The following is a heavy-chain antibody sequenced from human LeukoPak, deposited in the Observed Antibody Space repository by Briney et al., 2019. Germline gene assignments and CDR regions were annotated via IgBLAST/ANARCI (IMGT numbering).Heavy chain of an antibody. CDR1: GFTFNTYW. Sequence: PGGSLRLSCAASGFTFNTYWMSWVRQAPGEGLVWVANIRQDGSEKNYVDSVKGRFTISRDNAKNSVYLQMNSLRAEDTAVYYCARDHKLPGATGGSDIWGQGTMVTVSS. CDR2: IRQDGSEK. D-gene: IGHD1-26*01. J-gene: IGHJ3*02. CDR3: ARDHKLPGATGGSDI. V-gene: IGHV3-7*01.